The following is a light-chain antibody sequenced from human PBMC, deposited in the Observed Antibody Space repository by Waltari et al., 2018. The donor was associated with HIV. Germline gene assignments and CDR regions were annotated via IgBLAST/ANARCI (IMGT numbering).Light chain of an antibody. J-gene: IGKJ1*01. Sequence: VLTQSQATLPLSPGARATLPCRASQIVSSYLAWYQQKPGQAPRLLIYDASNRATGIPARFSGSGSGTDFTLTISSLESEDFAVYYCQQRRNWPKTFGQGTKVEIK. V-gene: IGKV3-11*01. CDR2: DAS. CDR1: QIVSSY. CDR3: QQRRNWPKT.